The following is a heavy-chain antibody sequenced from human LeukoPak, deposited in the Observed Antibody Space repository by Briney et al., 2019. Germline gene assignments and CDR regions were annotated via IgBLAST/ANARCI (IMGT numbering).Heavy chain of an antibody. J-gene: IGHJ4*02. D-gene: IGHD6-13*01. CDR2: ISWDSGSI. CDR3: AKDIAAAGTYYFDY. V-gene: IGHV3-9*03. CDR1: GFTFDDYA. Sequence: PGGSLRLSCAASGFTFDDYAMHWVRQAPGKGLEWVSGISWDSGSIDYADSVKGRFTISRDNAKNSLYLQMNSLRAEDIALYYCAKDIAAAGTYYFDYWGQGTLVTVSS.